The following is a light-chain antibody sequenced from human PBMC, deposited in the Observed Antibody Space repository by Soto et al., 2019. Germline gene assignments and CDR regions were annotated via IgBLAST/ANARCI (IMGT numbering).Light chain of an antibody. CDR1: QSIGYS. V-gene: IGKV3-15*01. CDR2: GAS. Sequence: IVMTQSPATLSVSPGERVTLSCRASQSIGYSLAWYQQKPGQAPRLLIQGASNRATGIPVRFSGSGSGTDFTLTISSLQSEDFAVYYCQQYKNWYTFGQGTKLEIK. J-gene: IGKJ2*01. CDR3: QQYKNWYT.